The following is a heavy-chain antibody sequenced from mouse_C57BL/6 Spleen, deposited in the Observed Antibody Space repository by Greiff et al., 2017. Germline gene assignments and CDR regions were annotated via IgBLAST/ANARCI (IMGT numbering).Heavy chain of an antibody. CDR2: INPSNGGT. CDR3: AKGWRSYYYDY. CDR1: GYTFTSYG. Sequence: QVQLKESGPELVKPGASVTLSCKASGYTFTSYGMHWVKQRPGQGLEWIGNINPSNGGTNYNEKFKSKATLTVDKSSSTAYMQLSSLTSEDSAVNYGAKGWRSYYYDYWGQGATLTVSS. V-gene: IGHV1-53*01. J-gene: IGHJ2*01. D-gene: IGHD1-1*02.